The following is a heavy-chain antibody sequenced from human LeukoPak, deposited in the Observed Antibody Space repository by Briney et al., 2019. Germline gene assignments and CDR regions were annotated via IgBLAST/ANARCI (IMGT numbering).Heavy chain of an antibody. CDR3: AWELTKRYDS. CDR1: GFTFSSHA. J-gene: IGHJ4*02. Sequence: GRSLRLSCAASGFTFSSHAMHWVRQAPGEGLKWVAVISHDGGYQDYADSVKGRFTISRDNPRNTLYLQMNSLRSEDTAVYYCAWELTKRYDSWCQGTLVTVSS. CDR2: ISHDGGYQ. V-gene: IGHV3-30-3*01. D-gene: IGHD5-24*01.